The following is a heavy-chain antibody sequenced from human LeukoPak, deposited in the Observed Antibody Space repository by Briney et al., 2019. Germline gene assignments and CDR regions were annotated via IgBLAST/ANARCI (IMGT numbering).Heavy chain of an antibody. J-gene: IGHJ4*02. CDR2: ISSSRRTI. CDR3: ARGDCNGGSCYLSLTTIDY. Sequence: PGGSLRLSCAASGFTFSSYNINWVRQAPGKGLEWVSYISSSRRTISYADSVKGRFTISRDNAKNSLYLQMNSLRAEDTAVYYCARGDCNGGSCYLSLTTIDYWGQGTLVTVSS. D-gene: IGHD2-15*01. V-gene: IGHV3-48*01. CDR1: GFTFSSYN.